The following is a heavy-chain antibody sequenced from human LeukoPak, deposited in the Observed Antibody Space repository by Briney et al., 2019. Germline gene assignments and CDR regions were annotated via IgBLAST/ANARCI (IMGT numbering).Heavy chain of an antibody. CDR2: ISPSGAST. D-gene: IGHD1-26*01. CDR3: AREGTGYSGSHQYFQH. V-gene: IGHV1-46*01. J-gene: IGHJ1*01. Sequence: ASVKVSCKASGYTFISYYMHWVRQAPGQGREWMGIISPSGASTTYAPRFQGRVTMTRDTSTSTVYMELSSLRFEDTAVYYCAREGTGYSGSHQYFQHWGQGTLVTVSS. CDR1: GYTFISYY.